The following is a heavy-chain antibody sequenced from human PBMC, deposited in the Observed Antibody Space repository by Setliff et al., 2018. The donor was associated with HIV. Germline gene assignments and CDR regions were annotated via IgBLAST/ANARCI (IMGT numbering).Heavy chain of an antibody. J-gene: IGHJ4*02. Sequence: PGGSLRLSCAVSGFTFSSYSMNWVRQAPGKGLVWLSYISSTGRTISYADSVKGRVTISRDNAKNSLYLQMNSLRAEDTAVYYCARDGAYYYDSSGHYRYYFDYWGQGTLVTVSS. D-gene: IGHD3-22*01. CDR3: ARDGAYYYDSSGHYRYYFDY. CDR1: GFTFSSYS. V-gene: IGHV3-48*04. CDR2: ISSTGRTI.